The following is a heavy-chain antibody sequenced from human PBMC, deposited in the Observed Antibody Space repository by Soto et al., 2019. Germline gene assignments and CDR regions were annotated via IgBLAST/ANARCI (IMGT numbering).Heavy chain of an antibody. Sequence: QVQLVQSGAEVKKPGASVKVSCKASGYTFTSYGISWVRQAPGQGLEWMGWISAYNGNTNYAQKLQGRVTMTTDTSTSTAYLELRSLRSDDTAVYYCAREAYYYDSSGYWVFDYWGQGTLVTVSS. D-gene: IGHD3-22*01. CDR1: GYTFTSYG. CDR2: ISAYNGNT. V-gene: IGHV1-18*01. J-gene: IGHJ4*02. CDR3: AREAYYYDSSGYWVFDY.